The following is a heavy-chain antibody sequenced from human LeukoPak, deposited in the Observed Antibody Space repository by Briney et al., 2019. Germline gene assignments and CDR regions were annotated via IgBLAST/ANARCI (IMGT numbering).Heavy chain of an antibody. V-gene: IGHV4-4*02. Sequence: SETLSLTCAVSGASISSTYWSTWVRQPPGKGLEWIGEIHDSGNTNYNPSLKSRVTISVDRSKSQFSLNLTSVTAADTAVYYCATRATAGPWWGQGTLVTVSS. J-gene: IGHJ4*02. CDR1: GASISSTYW. CDR3: ATRATAGPW. CDR2: IHDSGNT. D-gene: IGHD6-13*01.